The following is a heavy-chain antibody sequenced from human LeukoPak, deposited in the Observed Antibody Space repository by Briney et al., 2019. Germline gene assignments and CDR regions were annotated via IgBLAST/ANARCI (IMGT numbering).Heavy chain of an antibody. Sequence: GGSLRLSCAVSGFTFSGFWMSWSRQAPGKGLEWVASINSDGSEGYYADVVKGRFTISRDNAKNSLYLQINSLRAEDTAVYYCERSSYSSSSSVWGQGTMVTVSS. CDR2: INSDGSEG. CDR1: GFTFSGFW. CDR3: ERSSYSSSSSV. V-gene: IGHV3-7*03. J-gene: IGHJ3*01. D-gene: IGHD6-6*01.